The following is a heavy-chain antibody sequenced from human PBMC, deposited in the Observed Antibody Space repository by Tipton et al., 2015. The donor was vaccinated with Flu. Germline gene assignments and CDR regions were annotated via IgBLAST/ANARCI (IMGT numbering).Heavy chain of an antibody. CDR2: INHGGST. CDR3: ARAPSGGSSIAARPNWFDP. Sequence: TLSLTGAVYGGSFSGYYWSWIRQPPGKGLEWIGEINHGGSTNYNPSLKSRVTISVDTSKNQFSLKLSSVTAADTAVYYCARAPSGGSSIAARPNWFDPWGQGTLVTVSS. J-gene: IGHJ5*02. CDR1: GGSFSGYY. V-gene: IGHV4-34*01. D-gene: IGHD6-6*01.